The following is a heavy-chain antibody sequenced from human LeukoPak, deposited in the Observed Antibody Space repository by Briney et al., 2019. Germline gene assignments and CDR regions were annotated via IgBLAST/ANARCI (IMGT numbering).Heavy chain of an antibody. V-gene: IGHV1-8*01. CDR3: ARGQQLGYYYYYYMDV. CDR1: GYTFTSYD. CDR2: MNPNSGNT. Sequence: ASVKVSRKASGYTFTSYDINWVRQATGQGLEGMGWMNPNSGNTGYAQKFQGRVTMTRNTSISTAYMELSSLRSEDTAVYYCARGQQLGYYYYYYMDVWGKGTTVTVSS. D-gene: IGHD6-13*01. J-gene: IGHJ6*03.